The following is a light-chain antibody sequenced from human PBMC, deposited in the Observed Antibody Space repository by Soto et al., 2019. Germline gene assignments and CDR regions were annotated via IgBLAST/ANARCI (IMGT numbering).Light chain of an antibody. V-gene: IGKV1-33*01. Sequence: DIQMTQSPSSLSASVGARFSITCQASEDIRTSLSWFQHKPGRAPKLLIYGASSLETGVPSRFRGSGSGTDFTLTISSQQPEDIATYYCQHYINPPPFTFGTGTIEDIK. J-gene: IGKJ3*01. CDR2: GAS. CDR1: EDIRTS. CDR3: QHYINPPPFT.